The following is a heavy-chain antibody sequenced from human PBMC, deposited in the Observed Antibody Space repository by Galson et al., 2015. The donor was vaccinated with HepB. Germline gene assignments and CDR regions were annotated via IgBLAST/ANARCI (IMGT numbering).Heavy chain of an antibody. CDR2: TYYRSKWYN. CDR1: GDSVSSNSAA. Sequence: CAISGDSVSSNSAAWNWIRQSPSRGPEWLGRTYYRSKWYNDYAVSVKSRITINPDTSKNQFSLQLDSVTPEDTAAYYCARDLENYDYVWGSYRYMGSLDYWGQGTLVTVSS. V-gene: IGHV6-1*01. D-gene: IGHD3-16*02. J-gene: IGHJ4*02. CDR3: ARDLENYDYVWGSYRYMGSLDY.